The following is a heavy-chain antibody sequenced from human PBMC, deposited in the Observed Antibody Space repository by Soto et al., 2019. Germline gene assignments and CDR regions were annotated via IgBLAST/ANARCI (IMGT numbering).Heavy chain of an antibody. CDR3: ARDYCISTPCHVSY. V-gene: IGHV1-18*04. CDR1: GYTFSSYG. D-gene: IGHD2-2*01. CDR2: ISADNGNT. J-gene: IGHJ4*02. Sequence: QVQLVQSGAEVKKPGASVKVSCKASGYTFSSYGISWVRQAPGQGLEWMGWISADNGNTNYAQRLQGRVTMTTDTSTSTASMARRSLRSDDTAVYYCARDYCISTPCHVSYWGQGTLVTVSS.